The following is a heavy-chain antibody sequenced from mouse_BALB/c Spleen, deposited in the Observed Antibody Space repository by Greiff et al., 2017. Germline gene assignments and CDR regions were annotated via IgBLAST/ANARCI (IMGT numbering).Heavy chain of an antibody. D-gene: IGHD4-1*01. CDR2: IYPGDGDT. CDR3: ASEANWAFAY. V-gene: IGHV1-87*01. J-gene: IGHJ3*01. Sequence: VQLQQSGAELARPGASVKLSCKASGYTFTSYWMQWVKQRPGQGLEWIGAIYPGDGDTRYTQKFKGKATLTADKSSSTAYMQLSSLASEDSAVYYCASEANWAFAYWGQGTLVTVSA. CDR1: GYTFTSYW.